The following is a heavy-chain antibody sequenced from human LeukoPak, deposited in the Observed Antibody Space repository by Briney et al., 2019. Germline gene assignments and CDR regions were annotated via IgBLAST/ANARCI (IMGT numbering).Heavy chain of an antibody. D-gene: IGHD4/OR15-4a*01. CDR1: GYTFTSYG. J-gene: IGHJ4*02. CDR3: ARDHEPMKYYGTSDY. CDR2: ISAYNGNT. V-gene: IGHV1-18*01. Sequence: ASVKVSCKASGYTFTSYGISWVRQAPGQGLEWMGWISAYNGNTNYAQKLQGRVTMTTDTSTSTAYMELRSLSSDDTAVYYCARDHEPMKYYGTSDYWGQGTLVTVSS.